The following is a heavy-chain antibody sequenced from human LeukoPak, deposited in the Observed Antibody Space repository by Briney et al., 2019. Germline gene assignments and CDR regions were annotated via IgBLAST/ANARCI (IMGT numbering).Heavy chain of an antibody. J-gene: IGHJ4*02. CDR3: ARDLGYSGGGYFDY. CDR2: IYYSGST. V-gene: IGHV4-59*01. Sequence: SETLSLTCTVSGGSISSYYWSWIRQPPGKGLEWIGYIYYSGSTNYNPSLKSRVTISVDTSKNQFSLKLSSVTAADTAVYYCARDLGYSGGGYFDYWGQGTLVTVSS. CDR1: GGSISSYY. D-gene: IGHD2-21*01.